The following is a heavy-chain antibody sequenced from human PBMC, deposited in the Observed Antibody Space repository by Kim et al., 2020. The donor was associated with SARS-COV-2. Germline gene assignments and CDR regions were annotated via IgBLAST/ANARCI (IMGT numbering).Heavy chain of an antibody. Sequence: GSTYYADSVKGRFTISRDNSKNTLYLQMNSLRAEDTAVYYCARGRSGSYPWGQGTLVTVSS. D-gene: IGHD3-10*01. J-gene: IGHJ5*02. CDR2: GST. CDR3: ARGRSGSYP. V-gene: IGHV3-53*01.